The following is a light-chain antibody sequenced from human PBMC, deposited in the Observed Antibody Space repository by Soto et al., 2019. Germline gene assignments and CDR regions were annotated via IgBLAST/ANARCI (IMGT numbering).Light chain of an antibody. CDR1: QSVSTN. V-gene: IGKV3-15*01. Sequence: EIVMTQSPATLSVSPGERASLSCMASQSVSTNLAWYQQKPGQAPRLLIYGASTRATGIPTRFSGGGSGTEFTLTISNLQSEDFAVYYCQRQSGWPRTFGQGTKVDIK. CDR3: QRQSGWPRT. J-gene: IGKJ1*01. CDR2: GAS.